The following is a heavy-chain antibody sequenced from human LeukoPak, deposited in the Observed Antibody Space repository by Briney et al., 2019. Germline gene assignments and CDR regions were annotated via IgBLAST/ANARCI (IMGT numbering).Heavy chain of an antibody. CDR1: GGSFSGYY. D-gene: IGHD3-10*01. J-gene: IGHJ4*02. CDR3: ARQTDYYGSGSLS. V-gene: IGHV4-34*01. CDR2: INHSGST. Sequence: SETLSLTSAVYGGSFSGYYWSWIRQPPGKGLEWIGEINHSGSTNYNPSLKSRVTISVDTSKNQFSLKLSSVTAADTAVYYCARQTDYYGSGSLSWGQGTLVTVSS.